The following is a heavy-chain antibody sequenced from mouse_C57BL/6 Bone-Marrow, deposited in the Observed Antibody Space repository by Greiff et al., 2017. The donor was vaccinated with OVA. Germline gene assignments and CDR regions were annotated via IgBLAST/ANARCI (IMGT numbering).Heavy chain of an antibody. CDR1: GYTFTDYY. Sequence: VQLQQSGPVLVKPGASVKMSCKASGYTFTDYYMNWVKQSHGKSLEWIGVINPYNGGTSYNQKFKGKATLTVDKSSSTAYVELNSLTSEESAVYYCESRGGGYCFDYWGQGTTLTVYS. CDR2: INPYNGGT. V-gene: IGHV1-19*01. CDR3: ESRGGGYCFDY. J-gene: IGHJ2*01.